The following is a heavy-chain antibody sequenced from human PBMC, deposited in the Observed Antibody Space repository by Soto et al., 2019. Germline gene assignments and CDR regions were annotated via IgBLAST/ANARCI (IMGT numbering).Heavy chain of an antibody. V-gene: IGHV1-2*02. D-gene: IGHD6-13*01. J-gene: IGHJ5*01. CDR2: INPNSGDT. CDR3: AKIAAVGDFDF. CDR1: GYTFIAYF. Sequence: ASLKVSWKASGYTFIAYFIHWVLQAPGQGLEWMGWINPNSGDTSYAQKFQGRVTMTRDTSIRTAYMELSRLRSDDTAVFYCAKIAAVGDFDFWGQGTQVTVSS.